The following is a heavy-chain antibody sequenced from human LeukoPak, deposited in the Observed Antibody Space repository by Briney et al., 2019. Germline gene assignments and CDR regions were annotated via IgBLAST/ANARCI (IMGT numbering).Heavy chain of an antibody. J-gene: IGHJ5*02. V-gene: IGHV3-30*05. CDR2: ISYDGSDK. Sequence: GRSLRLSCAASGFTFSSYAMHWVRQAPGKGLEWVALISYDGSDKYYADSVKGRFTVSRDSSKNTLYLQMNSLRAEGTAVYYCARPGGSYLNWFDPWGQGTLVTVSS. CDR1: GFTFSSYA. CDR3: ARPGGSYLNWFDP. D-gene: IGHD3-16*01.